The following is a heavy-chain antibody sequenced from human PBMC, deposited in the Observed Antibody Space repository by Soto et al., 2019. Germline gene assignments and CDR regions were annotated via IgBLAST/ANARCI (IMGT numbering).Heavy chain of an antibody. CDR3: ASALYCSGGSCSFDP. Sequence: QVQLQESGPGLVKPSETLSLTCTVYGGSVSSGNYYWSWIRQPPGKGLEWIGFIYYTGSTSYNPSLKSRVTISMDTSKNQFSLKLTSVTAADTAVYYCASALYCSGGSCSFDPWGQGTLVTVSS. CDR1: GGSVSSGNYY. D-gene: IGHD2-15*01. J-gene: IGHJ5*02. V-gene: IGHV4-61*01. CDR2: IYYTGST.